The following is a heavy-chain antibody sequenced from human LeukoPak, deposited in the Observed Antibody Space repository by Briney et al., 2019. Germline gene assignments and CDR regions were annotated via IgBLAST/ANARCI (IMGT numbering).Heavy chain of an antibody. CDR1: GASISSGGYF. CDR2: IYHSGST. J-gene: IGHJ3*02. D-gene: IGHD6-13*01. CDR3: ARNIAAAGTGAFDI. Sequence: SETLSLTCTVSGASISSGGYFWSWIRQHPGKGLEWIGYIYHSGSTYYNPSLKSRVTISVDRSKNQFSLKLSSVTAADTAVYYCARNIAAAGTGAFDIWGQGTMHSVSS. V-gene: IGHV4-30-2*01.